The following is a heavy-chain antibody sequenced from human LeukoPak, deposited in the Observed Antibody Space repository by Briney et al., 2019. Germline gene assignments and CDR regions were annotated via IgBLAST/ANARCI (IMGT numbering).Heavy chain of an antibody. D-gene: IGHD6-6*01. J-gene: IGHJ3*02. CDR2: IYISGST. CDR3: ARDYSSSSGKAFDI. Sequence: SETLSLTCTVSGGSISSYYWSWIRQPAGKGLEWIGRIYISGSTNYNPSLKSRVTMSVDTSKNQFSLKPSSVTAADTAVYYCARDYSSSSGKAFDIWGQGTMVTVSS. CDR1: GGSISSYY. V-gene: IGHV4-4*07.